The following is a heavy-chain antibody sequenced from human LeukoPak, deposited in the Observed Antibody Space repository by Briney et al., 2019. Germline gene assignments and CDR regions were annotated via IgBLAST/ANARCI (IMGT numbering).Heavy chain of an antibody. CDR3: AREYCSGGSCWHYYYYGMDV. D-gene: IGHD2-15*01. CDR1: GYTFTSYG. CDR2: ISAYNGNT. V-gene: IGHV1-18*01. Sequence: ASVKVSCKASGYTFTSYGISWVRQAPGQGLEWMGWISAYNGNTNYAQKLQGRVTMTTDTSTSTAYMELWSLGSDDTAVYYCAREYCSGGSCWHYYYYGMDVWGQGTTVTVSS. J-gene: IGHJ6*02.